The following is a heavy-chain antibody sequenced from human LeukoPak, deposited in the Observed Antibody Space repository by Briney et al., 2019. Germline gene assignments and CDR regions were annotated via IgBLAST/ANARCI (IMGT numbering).Heavy chain of an antibody. CDR2: IRKDGTST. V-gene: IGHV3-74*01. D-gene: IGHD3-10*01. CDR3: ARGNRGPEF. J-gene: IGHJ4*02. Sequence: GGSLRLSCVVSGFNLNSFYMDWVRQAPGKGLVWVSGIRKDGTSTGYADSVQGRFSISRETDKNTVDLQMNSLRPDDTGVYFCARGNRGPEFWGQGTLVTVSS. CDR1: GFNLNSFY.